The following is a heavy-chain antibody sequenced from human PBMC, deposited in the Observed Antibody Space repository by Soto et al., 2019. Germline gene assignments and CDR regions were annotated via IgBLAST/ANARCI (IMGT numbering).Heavy chain of an antibody. J-gene: IGHJ5*02. V-gene: IGHV4-31*03. CDR1: GGSISSGGYY. Sequence: QMQLQESGPGLVKPSQTLSLTCTVSGGSISSGGYYWSWIRQHPGKGLEWIGYIYYSGSTYYNPSLKSRVTISVDTSKNQFSLKLSSVTAADTAVYYCARSSCGGDCSPGRIWFDPWGQGTLVTVSS. D-gene: IGHD2-21*02. CDR2: IYYSGST. CDR3: ARSSCGGDCSPGRIWFDP.